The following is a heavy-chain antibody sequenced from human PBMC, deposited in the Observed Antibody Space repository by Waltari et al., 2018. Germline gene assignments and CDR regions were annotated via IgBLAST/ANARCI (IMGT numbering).Heavy chain of an antibody. V-gene: IGHV1-2*06. CDR2: INCRNGGP. CDR3: ATSNSGGRRGFDY. Sequence: QVQLEQSGAEVRNHGASVKVSCKASGYIFINYFMHWVRQAPGQGLEWIGRINCRNGGPDYAQKFRGRVTMTEDTFTETVFIDPSSLRSEDTAVYYLATSNSGGRRGFDYLGQGTLVTVSS. CDR1: GYIFINYF. J-gene: IGHJ4*02. D-gene: IGHD2-15*01.